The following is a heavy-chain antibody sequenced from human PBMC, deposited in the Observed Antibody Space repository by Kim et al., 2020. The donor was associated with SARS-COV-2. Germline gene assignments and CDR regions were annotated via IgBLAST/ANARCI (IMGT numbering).Heavy chain of an antibody. CDR2: ISYDGSNK. D-gene: IGHD2-15*01. Sequence: GGSLRLSCAASGFTFSSYGMHWVRQAPGKGLEWVAVISYDGSNKYYADSVEGRFTISRDNSKNTLYLQMNSLRAEDTAVYYCAKDLGYCSGGSCYSGAYYYGMDFWGQGTTVTVSS. J-gene: IGHJ6*02. CDR3: AKDLGYCSGGSCYSGAYYYGMDF. CDR1: GFTFSSYG. V-gene: IGHV3-30*18.